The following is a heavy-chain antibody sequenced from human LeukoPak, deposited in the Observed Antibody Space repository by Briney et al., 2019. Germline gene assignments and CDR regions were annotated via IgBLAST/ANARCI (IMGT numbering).Heavy chain of an antibody. D-gene: IGHD6-19*01. J-gene: IGHJ4*02. Sequence: GSLRLSCAASGFTFSSYAMSWIRQSPGKGLEWIGEINHSGSTNYNPSLKSRVTISLDTSKSQFSLKLSSVPATDTAVYYCARHAFWYSSFFDYWGQGTLVTVSS. V-gene: IGHV4-34*01. CDR2: INHSGST. CDR3: ARHAFWYSSFFDY. CDR1: GFTFSSYA.